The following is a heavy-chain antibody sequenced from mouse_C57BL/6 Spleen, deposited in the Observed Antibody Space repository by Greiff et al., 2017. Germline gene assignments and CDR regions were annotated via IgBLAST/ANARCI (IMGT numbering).Heavy chain of an antibody. D-gene: IGHD4-1*02. V-gene: IGHV1-66*01. CDR2: IYPGSGNT. Sequence: QVQLQQSGPELVKPGASVKISCKASGYSFTSYYIHWVKQRPGQGLAWIGWIYPGSGNTKYKEKFKGKATLTADTSSSTAYMQLRSLTSEDSAVYYCARGTLNWDEFAYWGQGTLVTVSA. J-gene: IGHJ3*01. CDR3: ARGTLNWDEFAY. CDR1: GYSFTSYY.